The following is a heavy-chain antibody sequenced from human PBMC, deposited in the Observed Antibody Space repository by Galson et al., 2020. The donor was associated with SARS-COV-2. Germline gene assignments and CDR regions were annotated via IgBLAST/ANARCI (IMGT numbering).Heavy chain of an antibody. CDR1: GFTFNNYA. CDR3: VRGVKIGAYHSLPYDY. J-gene: IGHJ4*02. Sequence: QAGGSLRLSCAASGFTFNNYAMSWVRQAPGEGLEWVSTIGGSGTGTYYADSMKGRFTISRDNFQNTLYLQLNSLRAEDTAMYYCVRGVKIGAYHSLPYDYWGQGTLVTVSS. D-gene: IGHD4-17*01. CDR2: IGGSGTGT. V-gene: IGHV3-23*01.